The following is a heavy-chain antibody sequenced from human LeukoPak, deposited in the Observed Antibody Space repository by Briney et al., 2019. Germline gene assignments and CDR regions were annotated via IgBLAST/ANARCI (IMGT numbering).Heavy chain of an antibody. D-gene: IGHD6-13*01. Sequence: SETLSLTCTVSGGSISSSSYYWGWIRQPPGKGLEWIGSIYYSGSTYYNPSLKSRVTMSVDTSKNQFSLKLSSVTAADTAVYYCARGIAAASERAFDIWGQGTMVTVSS. CDR2: IYYSGST. V-gene: IGHV4-39*07. J-gene: IGHJ3*02. CDR3: ARGIAAASERAFDI. CDR1: GGSISSSSYY.